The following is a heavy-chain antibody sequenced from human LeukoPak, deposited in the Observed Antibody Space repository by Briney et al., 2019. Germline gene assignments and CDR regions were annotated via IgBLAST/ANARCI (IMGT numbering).Heavy chain of an antibody. CDR2: IWYDGSRT. V-gene: IGHV3-33*06. D-gene: IGHD3-10*01. CDR1: GFTFSSHG. Sequence: GGSLRLSCAASGFTFSSHGMQWVRQAPGKGLEWVALIWYDGSRTNYVDSVMGRFTISRDSSKNTLYLQMDNLRVEDTAVYFCAKDLSYGSLWFDPWGQGILVTVSS. J-gene: IGHJ5*02. CDR3: AKDLSYGSLWFDP.